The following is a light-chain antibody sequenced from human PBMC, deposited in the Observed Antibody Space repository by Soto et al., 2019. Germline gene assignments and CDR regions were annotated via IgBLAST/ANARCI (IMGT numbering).Light chain of an antibody. V-gene: IGKV3-20*01. Sequence: EIVLTQTPATLYLSPGERATLSCRASQSLSSNFLAWYQQKPGQAPRLLIYDSSTRATGFPDRFSGSGSGTDFTLTIIRLEPEDFAVYYSTQYDISPCTFGQVTKVDNK. J-gene: IGKJ1*01. CDR2: DSS. CDR3: TQYDISPCT. CDR1: QSLSSNF.